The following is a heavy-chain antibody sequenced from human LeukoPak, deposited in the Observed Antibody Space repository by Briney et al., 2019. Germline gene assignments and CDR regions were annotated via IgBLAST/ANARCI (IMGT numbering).Heavy chain of an antibody. CDR2: ISSSSSYI. V-gene: IGHV3-21*01. Sequence: GGSLRLSCAASGFTFSSYSMNWVRQAPGKGLEWVSSISSSSSYIYYADSVKGRFTISRDNAKNSLYLQMNSLRAEDTAVYYCARSGLSITWFDPWGQGTPVTVSS. CDR3: ARSGLSITWFDP. J-gene: IGHJ5*02. CDR1: GFTFSSYS.